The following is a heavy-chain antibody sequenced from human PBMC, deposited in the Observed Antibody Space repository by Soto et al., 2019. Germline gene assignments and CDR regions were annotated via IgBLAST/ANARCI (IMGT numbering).Heavy chain of an antibody. Sequence: SGPTLVNPTQTLTLTCTFSGFSLSTSGMCVSWIRQPPGKALEWLALIDWDDDKYYSTSLKTRLTISKDTSKNQVVLTMTNMEPVDTATYYCARLYGDYYYFDFWGQGTLVTVSS. D-gene: IGHD4-17*01. CDR2: IDWDDDK. V-gene: IGHV2-70*01. J-gene: IGHJ4*02. CDR1: GFSLSTSGMC. CDR3: ARLYGDYYYFDF.